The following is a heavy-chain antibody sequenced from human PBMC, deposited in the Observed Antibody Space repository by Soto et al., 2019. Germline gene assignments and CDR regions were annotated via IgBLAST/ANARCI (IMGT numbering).Heavy chain of an antibody. Sequence: GGALRLSWSGSGCIFSIYAIHWGRQAPGKGLEYVSFISIDGSRTHYADSVKGRFTISRDNSKNTLYLQMNSLRAEDSAAYYCAREYCETDCYSIAWFDPWGQGTLVTVSS. V-gene: IGHV3-64*04. CDR1: GCIFSIYA. CDR3: AREYCETDCYSIAWFDP. J-gene: IGHJ5*02. D-gene: IGHD2-21*02. CDR2: ISIDGSRT.